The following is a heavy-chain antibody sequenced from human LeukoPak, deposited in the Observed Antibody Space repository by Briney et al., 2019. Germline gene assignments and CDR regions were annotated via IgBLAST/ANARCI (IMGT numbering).Heavy chain of an antibody. CDR1: GFTVSSNY. V-gene: IGHV3-23*01. D-gene: IGHD2-2*01. J-gene: IGHJ4*02. CDR2: ISGSGDST. CDR3: AKDRSDTSTWYAGSH. Sequence: GGSLRLSCAASGFTVSSNYMSWVRQAPGKGLEWVSGISGSGDSTNYADSVKGRFTISRDNSKNTLYLQMNSVRAEDTAVYYCAKDRSDTSTWYAGSHWGQGTLVTVSS.